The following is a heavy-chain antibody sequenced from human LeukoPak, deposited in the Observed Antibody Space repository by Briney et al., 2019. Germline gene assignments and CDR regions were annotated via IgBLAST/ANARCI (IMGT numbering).Heavy chain of an antibody. J-gene: IGHJ6*03. CDR3: ARAIGYYYYYMDV. V-gene: IGHV4-34*01. CDR1: GGSFSGYY. Sequence: SGTLSLTCAVYGGSFSGYYWSWIRQPPGKGLEWIGEINHSGSTNYNPSLKSRVTISADTSKNQFSLKLSSVTAADTAVYYCARAIGYYYYYMDVWGKGTTVTVSS. CDR2: INHSGST. D-gene: IGHD2-15*01.